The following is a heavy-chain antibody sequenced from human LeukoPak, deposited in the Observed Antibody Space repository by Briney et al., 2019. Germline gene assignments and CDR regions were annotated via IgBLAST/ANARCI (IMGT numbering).Heavy chain of an antibody. D-gene: IGHD6-19*01. J-gene: IGHJ4*02. CDR3: ARGLDSGWYYYFDY. CDR1: GGSTSGYF. V-gene: IGHV4-59*01. Sequence: SETLSLTCTVSGGSTSGYFWTWFRQPPGKGLEWIGYIYYSGSTNYNPSLKSRVSLSVDTSKNQFSLKLSTVTAADTAVYYCARGLDSGWYYYFDYWGQGTLVTVSS. CDR2: IYYSGST.